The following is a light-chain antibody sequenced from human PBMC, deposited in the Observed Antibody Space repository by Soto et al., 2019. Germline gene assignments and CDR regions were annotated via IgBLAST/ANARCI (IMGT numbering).Light chain of an antibody. CDR1: QSVSSNY. CDR3: QQYNSYSWT. J-gene: IGKJ1*01. V-gene: IGKV3-20*01. Sequence: EIVLTQSPGTLSLSPGERATFSCRASQSVSSNYLAWYQQKPGQAPRLLIYGAFKRATGIPDRFSGSGSGTDFTLTISSLQPDDFATYYCQQYNSYSWTFGQGTKVDIK. CDR2: GAF.